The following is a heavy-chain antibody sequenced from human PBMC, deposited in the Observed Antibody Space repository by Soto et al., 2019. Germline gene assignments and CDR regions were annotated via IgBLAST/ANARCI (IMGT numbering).Heavy chain of an antibody. CDR3: AREELTCGGGCFAF. D-gene: IGHD2-21*02. J-gene: IGHJ4*02. CDR1: GFTFTSYE. Sequence: GGSLRLSCAASGFTFTSYEFNWVRQAPGKGLEWISYIDTSGTNIYYADSVKGRFTVSRDNAKNALYLQMNSLRAEDTAIYYYAREELTCGGGCFAFWGQGAMVTVSS. CDR2: IDTSGTNI. V-gene: IGHV3-48*03.